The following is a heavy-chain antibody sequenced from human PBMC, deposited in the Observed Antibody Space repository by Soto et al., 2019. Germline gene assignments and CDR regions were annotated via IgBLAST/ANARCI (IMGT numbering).Heavy chain of an antibody. V-gene: IGHV3-23*01. Sequence: GGSLRLSCAASGFTFSDSGMNWVRQSPGRGLDWVATISNDGGNTHYADSVKVRFTISRDNSKNTVFLQMNSLRAEDTAIYYCGRDAGVSDEMFDYWGRGTQVTVSS. CDR1: GFTFSDSG. J-gene: IGHJ4*02. CDR3: GRDAGVSDEMFDY. CDR2: ISNDGGNT. D-gene: IGHD2-8*01.